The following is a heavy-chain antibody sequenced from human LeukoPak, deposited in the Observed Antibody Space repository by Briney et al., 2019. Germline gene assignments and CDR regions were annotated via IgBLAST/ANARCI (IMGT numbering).Heavy chain of an antibody. Sequence: GGSLRLSCAASGFTFSSYGMHWVRQAPGKGLEWVAFIRYDGSNKYYADSVKGRFTVSRDNSKNTLYLQMNSLRAEDTAVYYCAKEKVAGPAFDIWGQGTMVTVSS. D-gene: IGHD6-19*01. V-gene: IGHV3-30*02. CDR3: AKEKVAGPAFDI. J-gene: IGHJ3*02. CDR1: GFTFSSYG. CDR2: IRYDGSNK.